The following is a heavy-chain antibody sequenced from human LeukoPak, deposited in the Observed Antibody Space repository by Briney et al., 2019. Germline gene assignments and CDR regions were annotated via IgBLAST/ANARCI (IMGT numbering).Heavy chain of an antibody. V-gene: IGHV4-34*01. Sequence: LETLSLTCAVDGGSFSGYYWSWIRQPPGKGMEWIGEINHSGSTNYNPSLKSRVTISVDTSKNQFSLKLSSVTAADTAVYYCARGRLLWFGEHTRFDYWGQGTLVTVSS. CDR2: INHSGST. D-gene: IGHD3-10*01. CDR1: GGSFSGYY. CDR3: ARGRLLWFGEHTRFDY. J-gene: IGHJ4*02.